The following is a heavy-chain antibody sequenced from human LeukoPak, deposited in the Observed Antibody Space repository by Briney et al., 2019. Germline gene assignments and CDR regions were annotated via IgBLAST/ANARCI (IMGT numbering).Heavy chain of an antibody. J-gene: IGHJ5*02. V-gene: IGHV1-2*02. Sequence: ASVRVSCKASRYTLSGYYMFWVRQAPGQGLEWMGWINPNGGGTNYAQKFQGRVTMSRDTSISTAYMELSRLTSDDTAVYYCARWVGYSNWFDPWGQGTLVTVSS. CDR2: INPNGGGT. CDR1: RYTLSGYY. D-gene: IGHD2-15*01. CDR3: ARWVGYSNWFDP.